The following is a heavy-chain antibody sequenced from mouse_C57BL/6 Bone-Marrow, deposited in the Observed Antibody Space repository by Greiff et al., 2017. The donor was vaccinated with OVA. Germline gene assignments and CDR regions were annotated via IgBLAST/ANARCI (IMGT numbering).Heavy chain of an antibody. D-gene: IGHD2-2*01. Sequence: VQLQQSGAELVRPGASVKLSCKASGYTFTDYYINWVKQRPGQGLEWIARIYPGSGNTYYNEKFKGKATLTAEKSSSTAYMQLSSLTSEDSAVYFCARSKGHYYGYDEGWFAYWGQGTLVTVSA. J-gene: IGHJ3*01. CDR3: ARSKGHYYGYDEGWFAY. CDR1: GYTFTDYY. V-gene: IGHV1-76*01. CDR2: IYPGSGNT.